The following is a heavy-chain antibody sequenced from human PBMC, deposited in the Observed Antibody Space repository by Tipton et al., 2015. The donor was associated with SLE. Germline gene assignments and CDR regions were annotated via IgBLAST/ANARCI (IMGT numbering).Heavy chain of an antibody. CDR3: ARGIAAFPYY. CDR2: INHSGST. D-gene: IGHD6-13*01. CDR1: GGSFRGYY. V-gene: IGHV4-34*01. Sequence: TLSLTCAVYGGSFRGYYWSWIRQPPGKGLEWIGEINHSGSTNYNPSLKSRVTISVDTSKNQFSLKLSSVTAADTAVYYCARGIAAFPYYWGQGTLVTVSS. J-gene: IGHJ4*02.